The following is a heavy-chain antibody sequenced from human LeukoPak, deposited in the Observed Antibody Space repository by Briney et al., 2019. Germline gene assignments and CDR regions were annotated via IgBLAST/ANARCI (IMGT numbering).Heavy chain of an antibody. J-gene: IGHJ3*02. CDR2: ISYSGST. CDR1: GGFISIYY. CDR3: AKSSVRGGYNENAFDI. D-gene: IGHD5-24*01. Sequence: TLSHTCTVSGGFISIYYCSWIRQPPAKELEWIGHISYSGSTTYNPSLKIRVTMSADTSKNQFQLKLISVTAADTAGYYCAKSSVRGGYNENAFDIWGQGTLVTGSS. V-gene: IGHV4-59*01.